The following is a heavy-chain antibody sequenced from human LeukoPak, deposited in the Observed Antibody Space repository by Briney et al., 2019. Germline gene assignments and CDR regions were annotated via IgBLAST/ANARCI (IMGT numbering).Heavy chain of an antibody. CDR3: ARAEQQLGRAFDI. CDR1: GGSINSYY. CDR2: IYTSENT. V-gene: IGHV4-4*07. Sequence: KSSETLSLTCSVSGGSINSYYWSWIRQPAGKGLEWIGRIYTSENTNYNPSLKSRVTMSVDTSRNQFSLNLSSVTAADTAVYYCARAEQQLGRAFDIWGQGTMVTVSS. J-gene: IGHJ3*02. D-gene: IGHD6-13*01.